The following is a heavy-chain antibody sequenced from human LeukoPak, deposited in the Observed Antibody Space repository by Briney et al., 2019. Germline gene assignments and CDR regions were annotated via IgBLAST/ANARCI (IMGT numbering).Heavy chain of an antibody. Sequence: GESLKISCKGSGYSFTSYWIGWVRQMPGKGLECMGIIYPGDSDTRYSPSFQGQVTISADKSISIAYLQWSSLKASDTAIYYCARHETGPYFDYWGQGTLVTVSS. CDR2: IYPGDSDT. CDR1: GYSFTSYW. CDR3: ARHETGPYFDY. V-gene: IGHV5-51*01. D-gene: IGHD1-1*01. J-gene: IGHJ4*02.